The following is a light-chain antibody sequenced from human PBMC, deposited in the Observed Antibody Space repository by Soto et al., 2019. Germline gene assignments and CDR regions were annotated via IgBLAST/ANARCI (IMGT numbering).Light chain of an antibody. Sequence: EIVMTQSPATLSVSPGEGATLSCRASQSVSTNLAWYQQKPGQAPRLLIYSVSTRATGIPARFSGSGSGTEFTLTSSSQQSEDVAVYCCQQYNNWWTFGQGTKVEIK. CDR2: SVS. CDR1: QSVSTN. CDR3: QQYNNWWT. V-gene: IGKV3-15*01. J-gene: IGKJ1*01.